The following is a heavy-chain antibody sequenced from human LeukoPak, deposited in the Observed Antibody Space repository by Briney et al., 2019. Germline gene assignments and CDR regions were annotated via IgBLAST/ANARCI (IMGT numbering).Heavy chain of an antibody. D-gene: IGHD3-9*01. CDR1: GFTFSSYG. V-gene: IGHV3-33*06. Sequence: GGSLRLSCAASGFTFSSYGMHWVRQAPGKGLEWVAVIWYDGSNKYYADSVKGRFTISRDNSKNTLFLQMNSLRAEDTAVYYCAKVRYVGYYFDSWGQGALVTVSS. CDR3: AKVRYVGYYFDS. CDR2: IWYDGSNK. J-gene: IGHJ4*02.